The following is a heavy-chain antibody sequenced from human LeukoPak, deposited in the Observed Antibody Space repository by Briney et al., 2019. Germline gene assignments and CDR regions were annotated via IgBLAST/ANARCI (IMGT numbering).Heavy chain of an antibody. V-gene: IGHV3-74*01. J-gene: IGHJ4*02. CDR1: GNYW. CDR3: VSFYETN. Sequence: PGGSLRLSCAASGNYWMHWVRQAPGKGLVWVSHINSDGSWTGYADSVEGRFTISKDNAKNTVYLQMNNLRAEDTAVYYCVSFYETNWGRGTLVTVSS. D-gene: IGHD2-2*01. CDR2: INSDGSWT.